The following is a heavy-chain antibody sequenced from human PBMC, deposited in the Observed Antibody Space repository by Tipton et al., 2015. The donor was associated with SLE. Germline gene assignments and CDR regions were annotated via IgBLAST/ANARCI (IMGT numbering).Heavy chain of an antibody. CDR1: GGSISSYY. CDR3: ARESATVVTPGWFDP. Sequence: PGLVKPSETPSLTCTVSGGSISSYYWSWIRQPPGKGLEWIGYIYYSGTTNYNPSLKSRVTISVDTSNNQFSLRLSSVTAADTAVYYCARESATVVTPGWFDPWGQGTLVTVSS. CDR2: IYYSGTT. V-gene: IGHV4-59*01. D-gene: IGHD4-23*01. J-gene: IGHJ5*02.